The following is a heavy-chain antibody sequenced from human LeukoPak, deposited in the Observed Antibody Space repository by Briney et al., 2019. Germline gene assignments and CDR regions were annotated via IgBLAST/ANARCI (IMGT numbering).Heavy chain of an antibody. CDR2: ISGSGGST. V-gene: IGHV3-23*01. D-gene: IGHD3-10*01. Sequence: PGGSLKLSCAASGFTFSSYAMSWVRQAPGKGLEWVSAISGSGGSTYYADSVKGRFTISRDNSKNTLYLQMNSLRAEDTAVYYCAKDYGSGSYYFDYWGQGTLVTVSS. CDR1: GFTFSSYA. CDR3: AKDYGSGSYYFDY. J-gene: IGHJ4*02.